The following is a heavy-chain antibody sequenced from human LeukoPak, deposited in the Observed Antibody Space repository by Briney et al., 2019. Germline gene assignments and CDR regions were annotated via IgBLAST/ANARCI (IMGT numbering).Heavy chain of an antibody. D-gene: IGHD3-10*01. CDR1: GFTFDDYA. J-gene: IGHJ4*02. CDR3: ARPFRRNYFDY. V-gene: IGHV3-9*01. CDR2: ITWNSDNI. Sequence: GGSLRLSCAASGFTFDDYAMHWVRQAPGKGLEWVSGITWNSDNIDYADSVKGRFTISRDNAKNSLYLQMNSLRDEDTAVYYCARPFRRNYFDYWGQGTLVTVSS.